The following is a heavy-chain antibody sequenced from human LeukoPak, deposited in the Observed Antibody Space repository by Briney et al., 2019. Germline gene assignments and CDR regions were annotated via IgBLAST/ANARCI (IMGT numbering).Heavy chain of an antibody. D-gene: IGHD3-10*01. CDR3: ARHLGFGELLPILYGMDV. Sequence: PGGSLRLSCAASGLTFSSYAMHWVRKAPGKGLEWVAVISYDGSNKYYADSVKGRFTISRDNSKNTLYLQVNSLRAEDTAVYYCARHLGFGELLPILYGMDVWGQGTTVTVSS. CDR2: ISYDGSNK. J-gene: IGHJ6*02. V-gene: IGHV3-30-3*01. CDR1: GLTFSSYA.